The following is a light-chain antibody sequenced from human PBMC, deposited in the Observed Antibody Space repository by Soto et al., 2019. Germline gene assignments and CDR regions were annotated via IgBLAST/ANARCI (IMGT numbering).Light chain of an antibody. Sequence: DIQLTHSRSFLSASVGDRVTITCRASQGISSDLAWYQQNPGKAPNLLIYDASTLQSGVPSRFSGSGSGTDFTLTISCLQSEDFATYYCQQYYSYPRTFGQGTKVDIK. CDR1: QGISSD. CDR3: QQYYSYPRT. J-gene: IGKJ1*01. CDR2: DAS. V-gene: IGKV1-9*01.